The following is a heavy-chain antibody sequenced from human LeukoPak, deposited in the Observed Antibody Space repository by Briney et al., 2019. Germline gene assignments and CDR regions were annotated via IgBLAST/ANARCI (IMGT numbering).Heavy chain of an antibody. V-gene: IGHV3-64*01. J-gene: IGHJ4*02. D-gene: IGHD2-2*01. CDR3: ARTYCSSTSCLVDY. Sequence: GGSLRLSCAASGFTFSSYAMSWVRQAPGKGLEYVSAISSSGGSTYYANSVKGRFTISRDNSKNTLYLQMGSLRAEDMAVYYCARTYCSSTSCLVDYWGQGTLVTVSS. CDR1: GFTFSSYA. CDR2: ISSSGGST.